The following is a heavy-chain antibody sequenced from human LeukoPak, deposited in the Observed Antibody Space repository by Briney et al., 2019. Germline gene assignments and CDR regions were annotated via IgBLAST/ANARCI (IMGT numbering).Heavy chain of an antibody. CDR3: ARALRELGADAYYYYYGMDV. CDR2: ISSSGSII. Sequence: PGGSLRLSCAGSGFTFSSYEMNWVRQAPGKGLEWVSYISSSGSIIYYADSVKGRFTISRDNAKNSLYLQMNSLRAEDTAVYYCARALRELGADAYYYYYGMDVWGQGTTVTVSS. CDR1: GFTFSSYE. J-gene: IGHJ6*02. V-gene: IGHV3-48*03. D-gene: IGHD1-26*01.